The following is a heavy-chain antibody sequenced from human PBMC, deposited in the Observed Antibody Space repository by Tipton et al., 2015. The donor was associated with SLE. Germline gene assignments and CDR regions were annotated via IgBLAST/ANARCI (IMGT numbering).Heavy chain of an antibody. CDR1: GGSFSGYF. D-gene: IGHD3-22*01. V-gene: IGHV4-34*01. J-gene: IGHJ3*02. Sequence: TLSLTCVVYGGSFSGYFWSWIRQPPGKGLEWIGEINHGGSTNHNSSLKSRVTLSVDTSKSQFSLRLSSVTAADTGVYYCARGLNFFDSSALDAFDIWGQGTLVTVSS. CDR2: INHGGST. CDR3: ARGLNFFDSSALDAFDI.